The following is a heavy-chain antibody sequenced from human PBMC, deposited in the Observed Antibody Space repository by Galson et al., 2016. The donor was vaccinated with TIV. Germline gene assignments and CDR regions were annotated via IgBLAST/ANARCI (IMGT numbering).Heavy chain of an antibody. V-gene: IGHV4-30-2*01. Sequence: LSLTCAVSGGSISNDDYSWSWIRQPPGDGLEWIGYIYDNGSAYYSPSLKRRVSISLDKSKNQFFLKLTSVTAADTAIYYCARRYTSFSDLDDWFFDLWGRGTLVTVSS. CDR3: ARRYTSFSDLDDWFFDL. D-gene: IGHD3-3*01. J-gene: IGHJ2*01. CDR2: IYDNGSA. CDR1: GGSISNDDYS.